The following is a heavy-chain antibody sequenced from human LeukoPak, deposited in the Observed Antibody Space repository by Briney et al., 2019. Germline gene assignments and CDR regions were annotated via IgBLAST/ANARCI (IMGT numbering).Heavy chain of an antibody. D-gene: IGHD2-2*01. V-gene: IGHV4-59*01. CDR2: IYYSGST. Sequence: SETLSLTCTVPGGSISSYYWSWIRQPPGKGLEWIGYIYYSGSTNYNPSLKSRVTISVDTSKNQFSLKLSSVTAADTAVYYCARAPAGRGYYYYYGMDVWGQGTTVTVSS. CDR1: GGSISSYY. CDR3: ARAPAGRGYYYYYGMDV. J-gene: IGHJ6*02.